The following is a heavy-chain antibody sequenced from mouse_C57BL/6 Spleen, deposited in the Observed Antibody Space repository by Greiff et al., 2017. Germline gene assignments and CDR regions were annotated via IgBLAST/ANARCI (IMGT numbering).Heavy chain of an antibody. Sequence: QVQLQQPGAELVKPGASVKMSCKASGYTFTSYWITWVKQRPGQGLEWIGDIYPGSGSTNYNEKFKSKATLTVDTSSSTAYMQLSSLTSEDSAVYYCARSVIDYDDAMDDWGQGTSVTVSS. CDR3: ARSVIDYDDAMDD. V-gene: IGHV1-55*01. CDR2: IYPGSGST. J-gene: IGHJ4*01. D-gene: IGHD2-4*01. CDR1: GYTFTSYW.